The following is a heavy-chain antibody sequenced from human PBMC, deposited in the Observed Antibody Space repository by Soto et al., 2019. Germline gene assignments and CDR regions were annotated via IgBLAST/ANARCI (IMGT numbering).Heavy chain of an antibody. J-gene: IGHJ5*02. D-gene: IGHD6-13*01. CDR3: ARSLAAAGTFWFDP. Sequence: SSETLSLTCAVSGGSISSGGYSWSWIRQPPGKGLEWIGYIYHSGSTYYNPSLKSRVTISVDRSKNQFSLKLSSVTAADTAVYYCARSLAAAGTFWFDPWGQGTQVTVSS. CDR1: GGSISSGGYS. CDR2: IYHSGST. V-gene: IGHV4-30-2*01.